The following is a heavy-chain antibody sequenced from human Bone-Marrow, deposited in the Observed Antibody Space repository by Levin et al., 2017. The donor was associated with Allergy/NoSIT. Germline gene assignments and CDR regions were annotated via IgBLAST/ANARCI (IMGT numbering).Heavy chain of an antibody. CDR2: IRNRGNSDYP. D-gene: IGHD6-19*01. Sequence: GESLKISCAASGFSFNDYALSWVRQVPGKGLQWVAAIRNRGNSDYPHYADSVRGRFTIYRDSSKNTLYLQMDSLRVDDTAVYYCANKAKFHHGWWGGSGYWGQGTVVTVSS. J-gene: IGHJ4*02. CDR1: GFSFNDYA. CDR3: ANKAKFHHGWWGGSGY. V-gene: IGHV3-23*01.